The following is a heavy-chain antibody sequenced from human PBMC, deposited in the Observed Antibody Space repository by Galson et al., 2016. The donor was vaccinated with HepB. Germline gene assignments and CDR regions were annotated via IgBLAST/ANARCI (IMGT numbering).Heavy chain of an antibody. Sequence: ETLSLTCTVSGGSISSYYWSWIRQPPGKVLEWIGYIYDSGSTNYNSSLKSRVTISVDTSKNQFSLKLSSVTAADTAVYYCAREAGNWQNEAFDIWGQGTMVTVSS. J-gene: IGHJ3*02. CDR1: GGSISSYY. CDR3: AREAGNWQNEAFDI. CDR2: IYDSGST. V-gene: IGHV4-59*01. D-gene: IGHD1-20*01.